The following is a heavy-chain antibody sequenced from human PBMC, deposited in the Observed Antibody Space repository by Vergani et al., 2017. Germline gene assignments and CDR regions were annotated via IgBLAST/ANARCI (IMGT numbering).Heavy chain of an antibody. CDR3: ARDLRLMYNRFDP. D-gene: IGHD3-3*01. J-gene: IGHJ5*02. Sequence: QVHLVESGGGVVQPGRSLELSGEASGFRFGSFGMHWVGQAPGKGLEWVAVIWYDGRNKQYADSVKGRFTVSRDNSQSTLYLQMNSLRAEDTAMYYCARDLRLMYNRFDPWGQGTLVTVSS. CDR2: IWYDGRNK. CDR1: GFRFGSFG. V-gene: IGHV3-33*01.